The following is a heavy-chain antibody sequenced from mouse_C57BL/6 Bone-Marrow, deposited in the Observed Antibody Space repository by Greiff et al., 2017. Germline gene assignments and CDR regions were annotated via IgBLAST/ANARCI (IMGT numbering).Heavy chain of an antibody. D-gene: IGHD1-1*01. CDR2: INPNNGGT. Sequence: EVNLVESGPELVKPGASVKISCKASGYTFTDYYMNWVKQSHGKSLEWIGDINPNNGGTSYNQKFKGKATLTVDKSSSTAYMELRSLTSEDSAVYYCANYGSSSWFAYWGQGTLVTVSA. V-gene: IGHV1-26*01. CDR1: GYTFTDYY. J-gene: IGHJ3*01. CDR3: ANYGSSSWFAY.